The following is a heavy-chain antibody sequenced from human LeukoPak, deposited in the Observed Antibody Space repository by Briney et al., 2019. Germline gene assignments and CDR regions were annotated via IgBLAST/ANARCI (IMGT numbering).Heavy chain of an antibody. Sequence: PGGSLRLSCAASGFTFDDYAMHWVRQAPGKGLEWVSGISWNSGSIGYADSVKGRFTISRDNAKNSLYLQMNSLRADDTAAYYCARDLDSSSSEWYFDLWGRGTLVTVSS. D-gene: IGHD6-6*01. CDR3: ARDLDSSSSEWYFDL. J-gene: IGHJ2*01. CDR2: ISWNSGSI. V-gene: IGHV3-9*01. CDR1: GFTFDDYA.